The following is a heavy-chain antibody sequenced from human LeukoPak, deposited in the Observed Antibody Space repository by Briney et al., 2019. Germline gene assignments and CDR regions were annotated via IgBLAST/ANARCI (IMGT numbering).Heavy chain of an antibody. CDR2: ISGSGGST. V-gene: IGHV3-23*01. Sequence: PGGSLRLSCAASGFTFSSYAMSWVSQAPGKGLEWVSAISGSGGSTYYADSVKGRFTISRDNSKNTLYLQMNSLGAEDTAVYYCAKVISFYYDSSGHLYYYYGMDVWGQGTTVTVSS. J-gene: IGHJ6*02. CDR3: AKVISFYYDSSGHLYYYYGMDV. CDR1: GFTFSSYA. D-gene: IGHD3-22*01.